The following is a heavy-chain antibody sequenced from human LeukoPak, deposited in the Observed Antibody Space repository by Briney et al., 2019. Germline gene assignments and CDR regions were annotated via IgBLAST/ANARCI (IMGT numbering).Heavy chain of an antibody. J-gene: IGHJ6*03. CDR1: GFTFSSYG. CDR3: ALKYYGDPYYYYYYMDV. V-gene: IGHV3-30*03. D-gene: IGHD4-17*01. Sequence: QAGGSLRLSCAASGFTFSSYGMHWVRQAPGKGLEWVAVISYDGSNKYYADSVKGRFTISRDNSKNTLYLQMNSLRAEDTAVYYCALKYYGDPYYYYYYMDVWGKGTTVTVSS. CDR2: ISYDGSNK.